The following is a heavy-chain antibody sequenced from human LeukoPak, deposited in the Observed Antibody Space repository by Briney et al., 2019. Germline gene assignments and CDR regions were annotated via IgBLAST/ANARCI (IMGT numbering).Heavy chain of an antibody. Sequence: PSETLSLTCDVSGYSINFGHLWGWIRQPPGKGLEWIASIYHSGRTYYTPSLKSRVTISVDTLKNQFSLKVTSVTAEDTAMYFCARESSAVAHTMMRDWLDPWGQGTLVSVSP. CDR2: IYHSGRT. CDR1: GYSINFGHL. D-gene: IGHD3-22*01. CDR3: ARESSAVAHTMMRDWLDP. V-gene: IGHV4-38-2*02. J-gene: IGHJ5*02.